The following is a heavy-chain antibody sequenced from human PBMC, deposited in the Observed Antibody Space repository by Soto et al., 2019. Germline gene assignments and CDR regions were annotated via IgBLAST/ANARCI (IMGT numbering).Heavy chain of an antibody. V-gene: IGHV3-11*01. Sequence: GGSLRLSCAASGFTFSDYYMSWIRQAPGKGLEWVSYISSSGSTIYYADSVKGRFTISRDNAKNSLYLQMNSLRAEDTAVYYCARDRGVGEYGDPKPPCWFDPWGQGTLVTVSS. CDR1: GFTFSDYY. D-gene: IGHD2-21*02. CDR2: ISSSGSTI. CDR3: ARDRGVGEYGDPKPPCWFDP. J-gene: IGHJ5*02.